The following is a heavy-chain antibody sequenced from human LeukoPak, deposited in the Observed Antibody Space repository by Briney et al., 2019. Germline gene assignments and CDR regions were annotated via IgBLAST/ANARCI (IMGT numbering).Heavy chain of an antibody. Sequence: GGSLRLSCAASEFTFITYTMHWVRQAPGKGLEHVSAISSNRGITYYANSVKGRFTISRDNSKNTLYLQMGSLRAEDMAVYYCARLTSTIPDAFDIWGQGTMVTVSS. D-gene: IGHD3-3*01. V-gene: IGHV3-64*01. CDR2: ISSNRGIT. CDR3: ARLTSTIPDAFDI. J-gene: IGHJ3*02. CDR1: EFTFITYT.